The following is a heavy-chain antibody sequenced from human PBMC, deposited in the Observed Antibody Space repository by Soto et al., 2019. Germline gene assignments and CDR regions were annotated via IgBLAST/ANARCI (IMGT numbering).Heavy chain of an antibody. Sequence: EVQLLESGGGLVQPGGSLRLSCSASGFNFGSYGMSWVRQAPGKGLEWVSGLTASGLNTYYTDSVKGRFTISRDNSRNTVYLPMSGLRVEDTAVFHCAKGLGNAKEVWGQGTTVTV. D-gene: IGHD2-8*01. J-gene: IGHJ6*02. V-gene: IGHV3-23*01. CDR3: AKGLGNAKEV. CDR1: GFNFGSYG. CDR2: LTASGLNT.